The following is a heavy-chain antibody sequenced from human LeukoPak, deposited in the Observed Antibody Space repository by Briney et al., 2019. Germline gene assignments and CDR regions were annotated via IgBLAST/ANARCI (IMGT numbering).Heavy chain of an antibody. CDR2: ISSSSSYI. Sequence: GGSLRLSCAASGFTFSSYSMNWVRQAPGKGLEWVSSISSSSSYIYYADSVKGRFTISRDNAKNSLYLQMNSLRAEDTAAYYCARDAPGEPIVVVPAAMAHWGQGTLVTVSS. CDR1: GFTFSSYS. CDR3: ARDAPGEPIVVVPAAMAH. D-gene: IGHD2-2*01. V-gene: IGHV3-21*01. J-gene: IGHJ4*02.